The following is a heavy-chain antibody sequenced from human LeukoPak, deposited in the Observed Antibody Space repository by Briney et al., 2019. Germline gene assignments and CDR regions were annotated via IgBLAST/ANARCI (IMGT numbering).Heavy chain of an antibody. J-gene: IGHJ3*02. D-gene: IGHD2-15*01. CDR1: GYTFTSSG. V-gene: IGHV1-18*01. Sequence: ASVRVSCKDPGYTFTSSGITCVRQAPGQGLEWMGWISAYNGNTNYAQKQQDRVTMTTDTSTSTAYMELRSLSFEDTATYYCARDISWSGGSWYVRGFLDMWAQGTRVTVSS. CDR3: ARDISWSGGSWYVRGFLDM. CDR2: ISAYNGNT.